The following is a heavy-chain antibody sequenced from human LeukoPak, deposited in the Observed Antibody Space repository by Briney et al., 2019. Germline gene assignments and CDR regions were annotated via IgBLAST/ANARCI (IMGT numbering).Heavy chain of an antibody. D-gene: IGHD5-12*01. J-gene: IGHJ6*02. Sequence: SKTLSLTCTVSGGSIRSYYWTWVRQPPGRGLEWIGYVYDSGSTNYNPSLMSRVTISVDTSKNQFSLKLSSVTAADTAVYYCARRVATRSPYYYGMDVWGQGTTVTVSS. CDR2: VYDSGST. CDR3: ARRVATRSPYYYGMDV. CDR1: GGSIRSYY. V-gene: IGHV4-59*08.